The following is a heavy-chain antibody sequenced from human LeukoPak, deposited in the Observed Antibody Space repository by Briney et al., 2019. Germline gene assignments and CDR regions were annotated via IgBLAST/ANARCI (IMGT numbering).Heavy chain of an antibody. CDR2: IYTSGST. J-gene: IGHJ4*02. V-gene: IGHV4-4*07. CDR1: GGSISSYY. D-gene: IGHD6-13*01. Sequence: SETLSLTCTVSGGSISSYYWSWIRQPAGKGLEWIGRIYTSGSTNYNPSLKSRVTISVDTSKNQFSLKLSSVTAADTAVYYCARVQGRGSSWYRDYWGQGTLVTVSS. CDR3: ARVQGRGSSWYRDY.